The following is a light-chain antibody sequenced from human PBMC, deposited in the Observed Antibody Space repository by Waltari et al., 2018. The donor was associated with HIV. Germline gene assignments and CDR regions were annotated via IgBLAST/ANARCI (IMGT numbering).Light chain of an antibody. Sequence: DIQMTQSPSSLSASIGDSITIVCQASQDINKYLNWYQQKPGKAPKLLIYDASNLETGVPPRFSGSGSGTDFTLTISSLQPEDFATYYCHQYHTVPRTFGQGTRVDLK. CDR3: HQYHTVPRT. CDR1: QDINKY. J-gene: IGKJ2*01. V-gene: IGKV1-33*01. CDR2: DAS.